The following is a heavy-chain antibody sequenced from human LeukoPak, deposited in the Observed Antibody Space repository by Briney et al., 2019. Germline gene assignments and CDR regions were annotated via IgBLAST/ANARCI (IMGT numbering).Heavy chain of an antibody. CDR1: GYTFTSYA. J-gene: IGHJ5*02. CDR2: INAGNGNT. CDR3: ARDSKYCSSTSCLLIPRVGRFDP. D-gene: IGHD2-2*01. Sequence: ASVKVSCKASGYTFTSYAMHWVRQAPGQRLEWMGWINAGNGNTKYSQKFQGRVTITRDTSASTAYMELSSLRSEDTAVYYCARDSKYCSSTSCLLIPRVGRFDPWGQGTLVTVSS. V-gene: IGHV1-3*01.